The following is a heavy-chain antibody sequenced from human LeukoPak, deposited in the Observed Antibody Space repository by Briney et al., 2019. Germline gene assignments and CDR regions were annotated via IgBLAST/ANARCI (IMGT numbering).Heavy chain of an antibody. CDR3: ARPDGVVPAAILNY. J-gene: IGHJ4*02. D-gene: IGHD2-2*02. Sequence: GGSLRLSCAASGFTFSSYAMHWVRQAPGEGLEWVAVISYDGSNKYYADSVKGRFTISRDNSKNTLYLQMNSLRAEDTAVYYCARPDGVVPAAILNYWGQGTLVTVSS. V-gene: IGHV3-30-3*01. CDR1: GFTFSSYA. CDR2: ISYDGSNK.